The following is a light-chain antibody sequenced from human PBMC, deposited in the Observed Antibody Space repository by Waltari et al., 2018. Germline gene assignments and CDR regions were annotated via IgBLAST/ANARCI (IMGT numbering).Light chain of an antibody. Sequence: CRASQSISRWLARYQQKPGQAPKMLIYKSSNLDSGVPSRFSGRGSGTEFTLTISSLQPDDFATYYCQEYSTSSLSFAGGTKVDI. V-gene: IGKV1-5*03. CDR1: QSISRW. J-gene: IGKJ4*01. CDR2: KSS. CDR3: QEYSTSSLS.